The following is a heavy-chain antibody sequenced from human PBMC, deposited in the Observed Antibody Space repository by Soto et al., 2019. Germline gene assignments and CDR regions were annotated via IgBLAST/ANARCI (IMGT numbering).Heavy chain of an antibody. CDR1: GGTFSSYA. CDR2: IIPIFGTA. Sequence: SVKVSCKASGGTFSSYAISWVRQAPGQGLEWMGGIIPIFGTANYAQKFQGRVTITADESTSTAYMELSSLRSEDTAVYYCARAVEAHNWCDPWGQGTLVTVSS. CDR3: ARAVEAHNWCDP. D-gene: IGHD6-19*01. J-gene: IGHJ5*02. V-gene: IGHV1-69*13.